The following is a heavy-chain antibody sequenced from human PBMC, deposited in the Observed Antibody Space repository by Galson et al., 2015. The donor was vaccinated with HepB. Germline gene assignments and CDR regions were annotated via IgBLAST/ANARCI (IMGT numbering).Heavy chain of an antibody. D-gene: IGHD3-22*01. V-gene: IGHV1-69*04. J-gene: IGHJ4*02. CDR1: GGTFSSYT. Sequence: SVKVSCKASGGTFSSYTISWVRQAPGQGLEWMGRIIPILGIANYAQKFQGRVTITADKSTSTAYMELSSLRSEDTAVYYCARDLYYYDSSGYRDYWGQGTLVTVSS. CDR3: ARDLYYYDSSGYRDY. CDR2: IIPILGIA.